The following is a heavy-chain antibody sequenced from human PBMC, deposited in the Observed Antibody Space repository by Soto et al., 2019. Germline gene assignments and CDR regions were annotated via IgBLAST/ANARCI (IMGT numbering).Heavy chain of an antibody. CDR1: EFIFSRYE. V-gene: IGHV3-48*03. CDR2: ISSGGSTI. Sequence: PGGSLRLSCLASEFIFSRYEMNWVRQAPGRAPEWVASISSGGSTIYYADSVKGRFTISRDNAKNSLYLQMNSLRAEDTALYYCARDGYTLFYNYGLDVWGQGTSVTVSS. D-gene: IGHD5-12*01. CDR3: ARDGYTLFYNYGLDV. J-gene: IGHJ6*02.